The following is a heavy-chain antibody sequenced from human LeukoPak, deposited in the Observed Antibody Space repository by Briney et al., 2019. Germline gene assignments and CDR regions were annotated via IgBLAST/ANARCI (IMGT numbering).Heavy chain of an antibody. D-gene: IGHD4-17*01. Sequence: GRSLRLSCAASGFTFDDYAMHWVRQAPGKGLEWVSGISWSSGSIGYADSVKGRFAISRDNAKNSLYLQMNSLRAEDTALYYCAKGRMTTVTSWYFDLWGRGTLVTVSS. V-gene: IGHV3-9*01. CDR2: ISWSSGSI. J-gene: IGHJ2*01. CDR3: AKGRMTTVTSWYFDL. CDR1: GFTFDDYA.